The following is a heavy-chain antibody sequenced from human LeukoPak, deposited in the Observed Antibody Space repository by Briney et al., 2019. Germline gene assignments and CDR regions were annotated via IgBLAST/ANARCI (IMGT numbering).Heavy chain of an antibody. J-gene: IGHJ3*02. V-gene: IGHV4-39*01. Sequence: PSETLSLTCTVSGGSISSSSYYWGWLRQPPGKGLEWIGSIYYSGSTYYNPSLKGRVTISVDTSKNQFSLKLSSVTAADTAVYYCARRLSKSSGGSRGAFDIWGQGTMVTVSS. CDR1: GGSISSSSYY. CDR2: IYYSGST. D-gene: IGHD1-26*01. CDR3: ARRLSKSSGGSRGAFDI.